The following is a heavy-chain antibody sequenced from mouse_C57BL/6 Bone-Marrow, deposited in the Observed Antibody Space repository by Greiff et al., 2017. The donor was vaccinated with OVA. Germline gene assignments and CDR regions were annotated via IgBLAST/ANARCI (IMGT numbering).Heavy chain of an antibody. CDR1: GFTFSSYA. V-gene: IGHV5-4*01. J-gene: IGHJ2*01. CDR2: ISDGGSYT. D-gene: IGHD1-1*01. Sequence: EVKLMESGGGLVKPGGSLKLSCAASGFTFSSYAMSWVRQTPEKRLEWVATISDGGSYTYYPDNVKGRFTISRDHAKNNLYLQMSQLKSEDTAMYYCARDRYYGSSSPYYLDYWGQGTTLTVSS. CDR3: ARDRYYGSSSPYYLDY.